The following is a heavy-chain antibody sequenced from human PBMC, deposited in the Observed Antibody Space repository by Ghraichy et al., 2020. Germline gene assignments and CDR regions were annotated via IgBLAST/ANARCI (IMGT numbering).Heavy chain of an antibody. CDR1: GYTLTELS. V-gene: IGHV1-24*01. D-gene: IGHD6-13*01. J-gene: IGHJ4*02. CDR2: FDPEDGET. CDR3: ATWEGGSSVPLFDY. Sequence: ASVKVSCKVSGYTLTELSMHWVRQAPGKGLEWMGGFDPEDGETIYAQKFQGRVTMTEDTSTDTAYMELSSLRSEDTAVYYCATWEGGSSVPLFDYWGQGTLVTVSS.